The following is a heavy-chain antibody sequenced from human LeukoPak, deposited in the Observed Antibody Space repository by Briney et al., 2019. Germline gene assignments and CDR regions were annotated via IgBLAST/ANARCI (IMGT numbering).Heavy chain of an antibody. V-gene: IGHV4-31*03. D-gene: IGHD6-13*01. CDR2: IYYSGST. Sequence: SETLSLTCTVSGGSISSGGYYWRWIRQHPGTGLEWIGYIYYSGSTYYNPSLKSRVTISVDTSKNQFSLKLSSVTAADTAVYYCARVRIAAAVSWAFDIWGQGTMVTVSS. J-gene: IGHJ3*02. CDR3: ARVRIAAAVSWAFDI. CDR1: GGSISSGGYY.